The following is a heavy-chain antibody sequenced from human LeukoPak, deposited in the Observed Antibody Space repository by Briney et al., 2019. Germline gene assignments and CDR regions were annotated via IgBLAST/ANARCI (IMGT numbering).Heavy chain of an antibody. CDR3: AKDNSTVTILSSIFQH. J-gene: IGHJ1*01. V-gene: IGHV3-23*01. CDR2: ISGSGGST. CDR1: GFTFSSYA. Sequence: GGSLRLSCAASGFTFSSYAMSWVRQAPGKGLEWVSAISGSGGSTYYADSVKGRFTISRDNSKNTLYLQMNSLRAEDTAVYYCAKDNSTVTILSSIFQHWGQGTLVTVSS. D-gene: IGHD4-17*01.